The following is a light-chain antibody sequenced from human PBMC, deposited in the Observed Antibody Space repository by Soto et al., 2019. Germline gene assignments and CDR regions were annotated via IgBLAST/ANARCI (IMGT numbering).Light chain of an antibody. CDR2: KTT. Sequence: DITMNQSLAALSATVGDRVTIPCRASQSISNRLAWYQQKPGKAPKLLISKTTRLESGVPSRFSGSGSGTEFTFTISSLQPDDLATYYCQPYNNFWTFGQGTKVDIK. CDR1: QSISNR. CDR3: QPYNNFWT. V-gene: IGKV1-5*03. J-gene: IGKJ1*01.